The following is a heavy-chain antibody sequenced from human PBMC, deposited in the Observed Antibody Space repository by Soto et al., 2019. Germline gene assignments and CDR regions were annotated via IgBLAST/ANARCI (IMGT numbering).Heavy chain of an antibody. J-gene: IGHJ6*02. D-gene: IGHD7-27*01. CDR2: IIPIFGTA. Sequence: QVQLVQSGAEVKKPGSSVKVSCKASGGTFSSYAISWVRQAPGQGLEWMGGIIPIFGTANYAQKFQGRVTITADESTSTAYMELSSLRSEDTAVYYCARGGLGIGYYYYYGMDVWGQGTTVTVSS. CDR3: ARGGLGIGYYYYYGMDV. CDR1: GGTFSSYA. V-gene: IGHV1-69*01.